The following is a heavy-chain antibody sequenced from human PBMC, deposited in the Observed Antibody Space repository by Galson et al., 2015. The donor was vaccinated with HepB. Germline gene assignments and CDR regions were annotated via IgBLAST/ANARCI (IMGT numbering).Heavy chain of an antibody. CDR1: GSSFTSYW. Sequence: QSGAEVKKPGESLRISCKGSGSSFTSYWISWVRQMPGKGLEWMGRIDPSDSYTNYSPSFQGHVTISADKSISTAYLQWSSLKASDTAMYYCARVDIVVVVAATPHYYMDVWGKGTTVTVSS. CDR3: ARVDIVVVVAATPHYYMDV. D-gene: IGHD2-15*01. CDR2: IDPSDSYT. J-gene: IGHJ6*03. V-gene: IGHV5-10-1*01.